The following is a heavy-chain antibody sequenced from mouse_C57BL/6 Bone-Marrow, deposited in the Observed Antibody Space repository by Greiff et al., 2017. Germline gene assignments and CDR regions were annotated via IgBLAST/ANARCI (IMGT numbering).Heavy chain of an antibody. CDR1: GYTFTDYN. Sequence: EVQLQQSGPELVKPGASVKMSCKASGYTFTDYNMHWVKQSHGKSLEWVGYINPNNGGTSYNQKFKGKATLTVNKSSSTAYMELRSLTSEDSPVYYCARRRLRRSFAYWGQGKLVTVSA. V-gene: IGHV1-22*01. J-gene: IGHJ3*01. CDR3: ARRRLRRSFAY. CDR2: INPNNGGT.